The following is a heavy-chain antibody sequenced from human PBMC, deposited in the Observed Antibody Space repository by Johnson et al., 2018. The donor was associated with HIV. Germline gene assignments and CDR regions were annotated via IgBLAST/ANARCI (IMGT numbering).Heavy chain of an antibody. Sequence: QVQLVESGGGVVQPGRSLRLSCAASGFTFSSYAMHWVRQAPGKGLEWVAVISYDGSNKYYADSVKGRFTISRDNSKNTLYLQMNSLRAEDTAMYYCARDWEWLNGFDIWGQGTMVTVSS. CDR2: ISYDGSNK. J-gene: IGHJ3*02. CDR1: GFTFSSYA. V-gene: IGHV3-30-3*01. D-gene: IGHD3-3*01. CDR3: ARDWEWLNGFDI.